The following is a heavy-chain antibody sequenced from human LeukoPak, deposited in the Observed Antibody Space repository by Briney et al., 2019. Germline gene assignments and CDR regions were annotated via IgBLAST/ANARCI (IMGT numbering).Heavy chain of an antibody. CDR1: GYSISSGYY. Sequence: PSETLSLTCIVSGYSISSGYYWGWIRQPPGKGLEYLGYIFYRGSTYYNPSLKSRVTISVDTSKNQFSLKLSSVTSADTAVYYCAREVRPTVTSHFDYWGQGTLVTVSS. CDR3: AREVRPTVTSHFDY. CDR2: IFYRGST. V-gene: IGHV4-38-2*02. J-gene: IGHJ4*02. D-gene: IGHD4-17*01.